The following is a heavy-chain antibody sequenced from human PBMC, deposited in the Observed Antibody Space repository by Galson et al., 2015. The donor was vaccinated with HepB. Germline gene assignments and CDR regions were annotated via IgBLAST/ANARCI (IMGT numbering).Heavy chain of an antibody. D-gene: IGHD5-12*01. J-gene: IGHJ4*02. V-gene: IGHV3-66*01. CDR1: GFSVRSNY. Sequence: SLRLSCAASGFSVRSNYMSWVRQAPGKGLKWVSVIYSGGSTYYADSVKGRFTISRDNSKNTLYLRMNSLRVEDTAVYYCARGPQEPSGYHVDYFDYWGQGTLVTVSS. CDR2: IYSGGST. CDR3: ARGPQEPSGYHVDYFDY.